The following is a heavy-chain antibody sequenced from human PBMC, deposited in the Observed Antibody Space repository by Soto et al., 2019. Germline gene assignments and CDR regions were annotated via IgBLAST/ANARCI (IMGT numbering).Heavy chain of an antibody. V-gene: IGHV4-34*01. D-gene: IGHD5-12*01. CDR1: GGSFSGYY. Sequence: QVQLQQWGAGLLKPSETLSLTCAVYGGSFSGYYWSWIRQPPGKGLEWIGEINHSGSTNYNPSLNIRVTISLDTSKNQFSLTLSSVTAADTAVYSCARGPSPIYRGYQVAWFAPWGQGTLVTVSS. J-gene: IGHJ5*02. CDR3: ARGPSPIYRGYQVAWFAP. CDR2: INHSGST.